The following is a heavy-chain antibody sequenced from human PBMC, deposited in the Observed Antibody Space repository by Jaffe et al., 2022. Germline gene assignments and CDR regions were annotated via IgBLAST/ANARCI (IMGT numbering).Heavy chain of an antibody. CDR2: IKQDGSDK. V-gene: IGHV3-7*01. J-gene: IGHJ4*02. CDR1: GFTFSYYW. CDR3: ARDLYCTGGVCSRFDF. D-gene: IGHD2-8*02. Sequence: EVQLVESGGGLVQPGGSLRLSCAASGFTFSYYWMSWVRQAPGKGLEWVANIKQDGSDKYYVDSVKGRFTISRDNAKNSLYLQMNSLRAEDTAVYYCARDLYCTGGVCSRFDFWGQGALVTVSS.